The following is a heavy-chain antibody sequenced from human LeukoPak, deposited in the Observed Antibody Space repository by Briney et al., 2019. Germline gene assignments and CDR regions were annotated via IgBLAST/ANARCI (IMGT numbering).Heavy chain of an antibody. CDR1: GFNFNNYV. J-gene: IGHJ4*02. Sequence: GGSLRLSCAASGFNFNNYVMSWVRQAPGKGLEWVSVISTGGTTHYADSVKGRFIISRDNSKNTLYLQTNSLRVEDTAVYYCARDLDWGLKTWSLGTLVTVSS. V-gene: IGHV3-66*01. CDR3: ARDLDWGLKT. D-gene: IGHD3/OR15-3a*01. CDR2: ISTGGTT.